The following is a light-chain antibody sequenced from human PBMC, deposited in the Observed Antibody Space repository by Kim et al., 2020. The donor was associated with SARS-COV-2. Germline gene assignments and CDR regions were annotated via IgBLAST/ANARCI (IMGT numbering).Light chain of an antibody. CDR2: DVS. CDR1: SSDVGGYNY. J-gene: IGLJ1*01. V-gene: IGLV2-14*03. CDR3: SSYTSSSISLYV. Sequence: QSALTQPASVSGSPGQTITISCTGTSSDVGGYNYVSWYPQHPGKAPKLMIYDVSKRPSGVSNRFSGSKSGNTAPLTISGLQAEDDADYYCSSYTSSSISLYVFGTGTKVTVL.